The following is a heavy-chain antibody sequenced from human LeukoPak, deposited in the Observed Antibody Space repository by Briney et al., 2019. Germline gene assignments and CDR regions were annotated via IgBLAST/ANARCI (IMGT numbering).Heavy chain of an antibody. CDR3: ARDLNSNSGPGYYYDSSGFYSAHGGDY. J-gene: IGHJ4*02. V-gene: IGHV3-30*04. CDR2: ISYDGSNK. D-gene: IGHD3-22*01. Sequence: PGRSLRLSCAASGFTFSSYAMHWVRQAPGKGLEWVAVISYDGSNKYYADSVKGRFTISRDNSKNTLYLQMNSLRAEDTAVYYCARDLNSNSGPGYYYDSSGFYSAHGGDYWGQGTLVTVSS. CDR1: GFTFSSYA.